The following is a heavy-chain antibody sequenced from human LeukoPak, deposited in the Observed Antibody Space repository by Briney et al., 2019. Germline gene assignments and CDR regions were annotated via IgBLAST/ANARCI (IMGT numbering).Heavy chain of an antibody. CDR2: INSDGSWT. CDR3: VSFYETY. Sequence: GGSLRLSCAASGSYWMHWVRQAPGKGLVWVSHINSDGSWTSYTDSVKGRFTISKDNAKNTVYLQMNNLRAEDTAVYYCVSFYETYWGRGTLVTVSS. D-gene: IGHD2/OR15-2a*01. J-gene: IGHJ4*02. CDR1: GSYW. V-gene: IGHV3-74*01.